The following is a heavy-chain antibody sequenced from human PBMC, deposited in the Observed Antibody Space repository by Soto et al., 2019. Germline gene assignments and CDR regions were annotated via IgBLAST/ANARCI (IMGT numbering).Heavy chain of an antibody. V-gene: IGHV3-53*01. J-gene: IGHJ4*02. CDR2: IYSGGST. Sequence: EVQLVESGGGLIQPGGSLRLSCAASGFTVSSNYMSWVRQAPGKGLEWVSVIYSGGSTYYADSVKGRFTISRDNSKNTLYLQMNSLRAEDTAVYYCTIEQLVPIYFDYWGQGTLVTVSS. CDR3: TIEQLVPIYFDY. CDR1: GFTVSSNY. D-gene: IGHD6-13*01.